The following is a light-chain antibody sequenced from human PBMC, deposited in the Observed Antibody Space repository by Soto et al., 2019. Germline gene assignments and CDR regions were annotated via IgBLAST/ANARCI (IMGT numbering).Light chain of an antibody. V-gene: IGLV1-44*01. CDR1: SSNIGTNN. CDR3: SAWDDSLNRPV. J-gene: IGLJ2*01. Sequence: QSVLTQAPSASGAPGQRVTMSCSGCSSNIGTNNVNWYQQLPGAPPKFLIYDNYRRPSGVPDRFSGSQSGTSASLSISGLQFEDEADYYCSAWDDSLNRPVFGGGTKLTVL. CDR2: DNY.